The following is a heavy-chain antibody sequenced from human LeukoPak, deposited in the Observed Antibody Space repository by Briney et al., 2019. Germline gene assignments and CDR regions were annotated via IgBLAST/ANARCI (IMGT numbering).Heavy chain of an antibody. V-gene: IGHV3-23*01. D-gene: IGHD2-2*01. CDR2: ISGSDGST. Sequence: PGGSLRLSCAASGFTFSIYAMSWVRQAPGKGLEWVSTISGSDGSTYCADPVKGRFTISRDNSKDTLYLQMNSLRAEDTAVYYCAKLFGGGIVPAAVHAWGQGTLVTVSS. CDR1: GFTFSIYA. CDR3: AKLFGGGIVPAAVHA. J-gene: IGHJ5*02.